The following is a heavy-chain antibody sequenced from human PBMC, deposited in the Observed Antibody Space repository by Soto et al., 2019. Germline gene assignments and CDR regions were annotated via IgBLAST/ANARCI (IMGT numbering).Heavy chain of an antibody. CDR2: INAGNGNT. J-gene: IGHJ6*02. V-gene: IGHV1-3*01. D-gene: IGHD3-3*01. CDR3: AREGGGITIFGVVIIPQSRHYYYGMDV. CDR1: GYTFTSYA. Sequence: ASVKVSCKASGYTFTSYAMHWVRQAPGQRLEWMGWINAGNGNTKYSQKFQGRVTMTRDTSTSTVYMELSSLRSEDTAVYYCAREGGGITIFGVVIIPQSRHYYYGMDVWGQGTTVTAP.